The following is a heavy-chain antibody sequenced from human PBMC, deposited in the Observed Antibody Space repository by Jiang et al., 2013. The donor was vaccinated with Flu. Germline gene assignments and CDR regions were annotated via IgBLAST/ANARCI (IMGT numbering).Heavy chain of an antibody. V-gene: IGHV4-39*01. CDR3: ATPTGEAQGGLDV. D-gene: IGHD3-10*01. J-gene: IGHJ6*02. CDR2: IYNSGNT. CDR1: GGSISSSDYY. Sequence: KPSETLSLTCTVSGGSISSSDYYWGWIRQPPGKGLEWIGSIYNSGNTYYNPSLKSRVAISADMSKNQFSLKLDSVTAADTAVYYCATPTGEAQGGLDVWGQGTTVTVSS.